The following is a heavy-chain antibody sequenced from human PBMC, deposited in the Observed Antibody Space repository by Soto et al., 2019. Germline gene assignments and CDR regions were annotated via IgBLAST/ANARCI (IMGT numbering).Heavy chain of an antibody. V-gene: IGHV3-23*01. J-gene: IGHJ4*02. CDR1: EFTFSSYA. D-gene: IGHD7-27*01. Sequence: PGGSLRLSCAASEFTFSSYAMGWVRQAPGKGLEWVSSLSGSGGTTYYADSVKGRFTISRDNSKNTLYLRMNSLRVEDTAVYYCAKALGGNSGHFHYWGQGPLVTVSS. CDR3: AKALGGNSGHFHY. CDR2: LSGSGGTT.